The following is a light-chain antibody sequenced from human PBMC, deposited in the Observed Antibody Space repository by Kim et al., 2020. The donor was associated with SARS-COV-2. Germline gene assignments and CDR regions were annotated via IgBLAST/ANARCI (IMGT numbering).Light chain of an antibody. CDR1: RLRSNH. V-gene: IGLV3-19*01. J-gene: IGLJ2*01. CDR2: VIN. Sequence: GQRVRIRSKGERLRSNHESGYQQKPGQAPVLLIYVINKRPSGIPDRVSGSSSRKTDSVTITGAGAEDEDEYYYNCRDSSGNAKVVFGGGTKLTVL. CDR3: NCRDSSGNAKVV.